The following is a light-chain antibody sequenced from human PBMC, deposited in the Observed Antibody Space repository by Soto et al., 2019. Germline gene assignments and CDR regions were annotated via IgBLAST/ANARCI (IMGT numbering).Light chain of an antibody. CDR1: QFISSN. Sequence: EIVMTQSPATLSVSPGERATLSCRASQFISSNLAWYQQKPGQAPGLLIYGASTRATGLPARFSGSGSGTEFTLTISSLQSEDFAVYYCQQYHNWPPLTFGGGTKVEIK. J-gene: IGKJ4*01. CDR3: QQYHNWPPLT. CDR2: GAS. V-gene: IGKV3-15*01.